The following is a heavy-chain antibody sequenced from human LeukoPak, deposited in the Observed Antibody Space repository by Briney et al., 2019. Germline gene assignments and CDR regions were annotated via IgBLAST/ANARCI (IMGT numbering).Heavy chain of an antibody. CDR1: GITFSSYS. CDR2: ISSSSSYI. J-gene: IGHJ4*02. D-gene: IGHD3-3*01. Sequence: PGGSLRLSCAASGITFSSYSMNWVRQAPGKGLEWVSSISSSSSYIYYADSVKGRFTISRDNAKNSLYLQMNSLRAEDTAVYYCARNDFWSGYTDYWGQGTLVTVSS. CDR3: ARNDFWSGYTDY. V-gene: IGHV3-21*01.